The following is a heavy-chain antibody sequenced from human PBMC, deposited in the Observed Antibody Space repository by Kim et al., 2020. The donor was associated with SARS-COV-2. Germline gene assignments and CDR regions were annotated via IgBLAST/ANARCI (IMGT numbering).Heavy chain of an antibody. Sequence: YAQKFQGRVTITADESTSTAYMELSSLRSEDTAVYYCARDGWGGIYAFDIWGQGTMVTVSS. J-gene: IGHJ3*02. V-gene: IGHV1-69*01. D-gene: IGHD1-26*01. CDR3: ARDGWGGIYAFDI.